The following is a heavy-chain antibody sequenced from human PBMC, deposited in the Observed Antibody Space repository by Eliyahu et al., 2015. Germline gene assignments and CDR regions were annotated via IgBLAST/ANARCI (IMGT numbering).Heavy chain of an antibody. CDR1: GYXFSXYW. J-gene: IGHJ5*02. Sequence: EVHLVQSGTEVXKXGXSLNISXKXSGYXFSXYWIGWVRQMPGXGLEWMGVVFPGDSDTRYSPSFQGQVTIAVDKSISTAYLQWSSLKASDTAIYYCARHPITSTGAHNWFDPWGPGTLVTVSS. CDR3: ARHPITSTGAHNWFDP. D-gene: IGHD1-1*01. CDR2: VFPGDSDT. V-gene: IGHV5-51*01.